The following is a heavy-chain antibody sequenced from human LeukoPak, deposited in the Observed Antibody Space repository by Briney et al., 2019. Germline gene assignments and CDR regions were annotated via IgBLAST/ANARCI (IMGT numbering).Heavy chain of an antibody. D-gene: IGHD6-19*01. Sequence: PGGSLRLSWAASGFTYNNYGMHWVRQAPGKGLEWVTFISYDGSDKSYADSVKGRFIISRHNSNKQLYVQMNSLTTDATAVYYCAKDVSTGWSFDSWGQGTLVTVSS. CDR3: AKDVSTGWSFDS. CDR1: GFTYNNYG. V-gene: IGHV3-30*02. J-gene: IGHJ4*02. CDR2: ISYDGSDK.